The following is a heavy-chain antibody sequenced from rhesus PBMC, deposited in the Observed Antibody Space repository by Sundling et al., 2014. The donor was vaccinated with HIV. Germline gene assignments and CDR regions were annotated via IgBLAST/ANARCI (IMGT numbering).Heavy chain of an antibody. CDR1: GASISTYW. V-gene: IGHV4-80*01. D-gene: IGHD4-4*01. CDR3: ARMVGLYFDY. Sequence: QVQLQESGPGLVNPSETLSLTCTVSGASISTYWWSWIRQPPGKGLEWIGEINGNSGSTHYSPSLKSRVTISKDTSKNQFSLKLTSVTDADTAVYYCARMVGLYFDYWGQGVLVTVSS. J-gene: IGHJ4*01. CDR2: INGNSGST.